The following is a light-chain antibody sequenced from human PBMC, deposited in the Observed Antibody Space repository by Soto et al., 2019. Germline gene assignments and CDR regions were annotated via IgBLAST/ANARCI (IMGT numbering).Light chain of an antibody. J-gene: IGKJ1*01. CDR1: QSVSSSF. CDR2: GAS. CDR3: QQYGSSPRT. V-gene: IGKV3-20*01. Sequence: EIVLTQSPGTLSLSPGERATLSCRASQSVSSSFLAWYQQKPGQALRLLIYGASSRATGIPDRFSGSGSGTDFPLTISRLEPEDFAVYYCQQYGSSPRTFGQGTKVEIK.